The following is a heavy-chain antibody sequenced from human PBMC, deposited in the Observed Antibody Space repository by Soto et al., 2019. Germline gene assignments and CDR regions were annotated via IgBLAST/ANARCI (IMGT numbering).Heavy chain of an antibody. J-gene: IGHJ4*02. CDR3: AKNGIAAAGIDY. CDR1: GFTFSSYA. Sequence: GGSLRLSCAASGFTFSSYAISWVRPAPGKGLEWVSAISGSGGSTYYADSVKGRFTISRDNSKNTLYLQMNSLRAEDTAVYYCAKNGIAAAGIDYWGQGTLVTVSS. CDR2: ISGSGGST. V-gene: IGHV3-23*01. D-gene: IGHD6-13*01.